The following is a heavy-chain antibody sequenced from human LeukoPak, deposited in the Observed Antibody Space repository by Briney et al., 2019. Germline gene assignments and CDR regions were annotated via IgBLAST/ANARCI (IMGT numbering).Heavy chain of an antibody. V-gene: IGHV4-4*02. CDR1: GGSISSSNW. Sequence: SETLSLTCAVSGGSISSSNWWSWVRQPPGKGLEWIGEMYHSGSTNYNPSLKSRVTISVDESKNQFSLKLSSVTAADTAVYYCGRKIAVAPYYFDYWGQGTLVTVSS. D-gene: IGHD6-19*01. CDR2: MYHSGST. CDR3: GRKIAVAPYYFDY. J-gene: IGHJ4*02.